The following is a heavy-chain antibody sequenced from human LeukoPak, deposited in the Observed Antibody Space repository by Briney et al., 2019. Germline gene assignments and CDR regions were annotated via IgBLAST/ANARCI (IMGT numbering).Heavy chain of an antibody. Sequence: ASVKVSCKASGGTFSSYAISWVRQAPGQGLEWMGRIIPILGIANYAQKFQGGVTITADKSTSTAYMELSSLRSEDTAVYYCAREGGDYGSGRYYPNNYYYYGMDVWGQGTTVTVSS. J-gene: IGHJ6*02. CDR2: IIPILGIA. V-gene: IGHV1-69*04. D-gene: IGHD3-10*01. CDR3: AREGGDYGSGRYYPNNYYYYGMDV. CDR1: GGTFSSYA.